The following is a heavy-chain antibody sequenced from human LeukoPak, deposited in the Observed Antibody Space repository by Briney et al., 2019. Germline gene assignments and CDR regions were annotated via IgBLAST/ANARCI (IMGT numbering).Heavy chain of an antibody. Sequence: GGSLRLSCAASGFTFSSYGMHWVRQAPGKGLEWVAIIWYDGSNEYYADSVKGRFTISRDNAKNTLYLQMNSLRAEDTAVYYCGGQLLWEYGMDVWGQGTTVTVSS. J-gene: IGHJ6*02. D-gene: IGHD2-2*01. V-gene: IGHV3-33*03. CDR2: IWYDGSNE. CDR1: GFTFSSYG. CDR3: GGQLLWEYGMDV.